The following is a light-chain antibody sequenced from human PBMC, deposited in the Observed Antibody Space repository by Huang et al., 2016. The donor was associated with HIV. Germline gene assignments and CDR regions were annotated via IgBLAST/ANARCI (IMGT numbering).Light chain of an antibody. CDR2: AAS. J-gene: IGKJ1*01. CDR1: QDISVF. V-gene: IGKV1-13*02. Sequence: AIQLTQTPSSLSASVGDRVTITCRASQDISVFLAWFQQRPGKAPELQIFAASTLENGLTSRVSGNGSGTECTLSSSGLQPEDFATYYCQQVDTYPRTFGQGTKVDIK. CDR3: QQVDTYPRT.